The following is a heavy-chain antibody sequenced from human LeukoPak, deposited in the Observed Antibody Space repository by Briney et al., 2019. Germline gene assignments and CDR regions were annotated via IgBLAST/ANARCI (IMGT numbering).Heavy chain of an antibody. J-gene: IGHJ6*02. CDR1: GFTFSSYW. D-gene: IGHD2-2*01. CDR2: IKQDGSEK. Sequence: GGSLRLSCAASGFTFSSYWMSWVRQAPGKGLEWVANIKQDGSEKYYVDSVKGRFTISRDNAKNSLYLQMNSLRAEDTAVYYCARDPIVVVPAAKRTNYYYYGMDVWGQGTTVTVSS. V-gene: IGHV3-7*03. CDR3: ARDPIVVVPAAKRTNYYYYGMDV.